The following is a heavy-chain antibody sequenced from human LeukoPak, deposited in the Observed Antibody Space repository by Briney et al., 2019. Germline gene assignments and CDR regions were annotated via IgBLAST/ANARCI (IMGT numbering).Heavy chain of an antibody. D-gene: IGHD2-21*01. CDR2: IWYDGSNK. CDR3: ARGLQVIYGMDV. CDR1: GFTFSSYG. Sequence: GGSLRLSCAASGFTFSSYGMDWVRQAPGKGLEWLAVIWYDGSNKYYADSVKGRFTISRDNSKNTLYLQMNSLRVEDTAVYYCARGLQVIYGMDVWGKGTTVTVSS. J-gene: IGHJ6*04. V-gene: IGHV3-33*01.